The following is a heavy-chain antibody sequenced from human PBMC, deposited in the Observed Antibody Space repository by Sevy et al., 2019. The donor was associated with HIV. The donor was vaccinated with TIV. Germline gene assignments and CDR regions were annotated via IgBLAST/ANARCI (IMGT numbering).Heavy chain of an antibody. D-gene: IGHD3-22*01. CDR1: GFSFDTYS. Sequence: GGSLRLSCIASGFSFDTYSMNWVRQTPGQGLEWVSSISSGSSYIYYADSVKGRFTISRDNAKNSLSLEMNSLRVEDTAIYYYARDDYDTTPCAFDVWGQGTMVTVSS. J-gene: IGHJ3*01. CDR3: ARDDYDTTPCAFDV. V-gene: IGHV3-21*06. CDR2: ISSGSSYI.